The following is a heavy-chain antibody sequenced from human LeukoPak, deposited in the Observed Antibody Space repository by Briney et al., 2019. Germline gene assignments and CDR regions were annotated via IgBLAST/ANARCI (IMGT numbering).Heavy chain of an antibody. J-gene: IGHJ6*03. CDR1: GASISSGGHY. V-gene: IGHV4-31*03. CDR2: IYYSGST. Sequence: SETLSLTCTVSGASISSGGHYWSWIRQHPGKGLEWVGYIYYSGSTYYNPSLKSRLIISLDTSKNHFSLNLSSVTAADTAVYYCASTLYYYYVDVWGKGTTVTVSS. CDR3: ASTLYYYYVDV.